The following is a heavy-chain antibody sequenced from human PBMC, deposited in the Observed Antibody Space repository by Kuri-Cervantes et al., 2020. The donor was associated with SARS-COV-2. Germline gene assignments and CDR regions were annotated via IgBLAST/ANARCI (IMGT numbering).Heavy chain of an antibody. CDR2: ISESGIVT. CDR3: ATNRDSNYFGN. D-gene: IGHD1-14*01. CDR1: GFTFSSYN. Sequence: LSLTCAASGFTFSSYNMNWVRQAPGKGLEWVSSISESGIVTSYADSLKGRLTISRDNFRNTLSLQMTDLRVDDTAIYYCATNRDSNYFGNWGQGTLVTVSS. V-gene: IGHV3-23*01. J-gene: IGHJ4*02.